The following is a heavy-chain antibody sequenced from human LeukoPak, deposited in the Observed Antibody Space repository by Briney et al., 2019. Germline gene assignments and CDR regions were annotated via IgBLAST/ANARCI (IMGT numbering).Heavy chain of an antibody. CDR2: ISAYDDKR. D-gene: IGHD2/OR15-2a*01. CDR1: GYTFTSYG. CDR3: ARVLVKTRGNYFHDDY. V-gene: IGHV1-18*01. Sequence: ASVKVSCKASGYTFTSYGISWARQAPGQGLEWMGWISAYDDKRNSVQRFEDRITMTTDTSTSTSYLELRNLRSDDTAVYYCARVLVKTRGNYFHDDYWGQGTLVTVSS. J-gene: IGHJ4*02.